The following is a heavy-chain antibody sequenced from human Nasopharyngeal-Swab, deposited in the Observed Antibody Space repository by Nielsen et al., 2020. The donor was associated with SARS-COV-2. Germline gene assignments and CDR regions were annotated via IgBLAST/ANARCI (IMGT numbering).Heavy chain of an antibody. CDR3: ARAWVLWFRELSSLGAHYGMDV. V-gene: IGHV4-34*01. D-gene: IGHD3-10*01. CDR2: INHSGST. J-gene: IGHJ6*02. Sequence: GSLRLSCAVYGGSFSGYYWSWIRQPPGKGLEWIGEINHSGSTNYNPSLKSRVTISVDTSKIQFSLKLSSVTAADTAVYYCARAWVLWFRELSSLGAHYGMDVWGQGTTVTVSS. CDR1: GGSFSGYY.